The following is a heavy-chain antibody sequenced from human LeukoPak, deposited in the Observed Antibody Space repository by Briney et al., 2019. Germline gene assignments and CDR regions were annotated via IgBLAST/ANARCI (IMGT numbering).Heavy chain of an antibody. Sequence: ASVKVSCKASGYTLSNYGITWVRQAPGQGLEWMGWISAYSGKTNSAQKLQGRVTFTTDTSTSTAYMELRSLRFDDTAVYYCVRLTAYSGYVLMGFEYWGQGTLVTVSS. V-gene: IGHV1-18*01. CDR2: ISAYSGKT. CDR1: GYTLSNYG. J-gene: IGHJ4*02. D-gene: IGHD5-12*01. CDR3: VRLTAYSGYVLMGFEY.